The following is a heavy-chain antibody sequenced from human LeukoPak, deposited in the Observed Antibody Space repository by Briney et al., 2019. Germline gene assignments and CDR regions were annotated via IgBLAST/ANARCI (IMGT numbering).Heavy chain of an antibody. V-gene: IGHV3-30*18. CDR1: GFTFSSYG. J-gene: IGHJ4*02. D-gene: IGHD5-18*01. CDR2: ISYDGSNK. Sequence: PGGSLRLSCAASGFTFSSYGMHWVRQAPGKGLEWVAVISYDGSNKYYADSVKGRFTISRDNSKNTLYLQMNSLRAEDTAVYYCAKGESGYSNDHIGYWGQGTLVTVSS. CDR3: AKGESGYSNDHIGY.